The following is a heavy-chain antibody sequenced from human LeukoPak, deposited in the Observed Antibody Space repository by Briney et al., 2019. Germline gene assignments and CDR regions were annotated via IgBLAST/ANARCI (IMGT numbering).Heavy chain of an antibody. D-gene: IGHD3-16*01. CDR2: ISYDGSNK. Sequence: GRSLRLSCAASGFTFSSYAMHWVRQAPGKGLEWVAVISYDGSNKYYADSVKGRFTISRDNSKNTLYLQMNSLRAEDTAVYYCARAGLSYYGMDVWGQGTTVTVSS. CDR1: GFTFSSYA. V-gene: IGHV3-30-3*01. CDR3: ARAGLSYYGMDV. J-gene: IGHJ6*02.